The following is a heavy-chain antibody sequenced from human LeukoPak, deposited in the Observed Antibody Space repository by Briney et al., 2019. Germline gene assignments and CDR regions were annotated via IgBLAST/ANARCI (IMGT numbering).Heavy chain of an antibody. V-gene: IGHV3-30*18. Sequence: PGGSLRLSCAASGFTFSSYGIHWVRQAPGKGLEWVAVISYDGSNKYYADSVKGRFTISRDNSKNTLYLQMNSLRAEDTAVYYCAKQREGISWSPDYWGQGTLVTVSS. J-gene: IGHJ4*02. CDR1: GFTFSSYG. D-gene: IGHD6-13*01. CDR2: ISYDGSNK. CDR3: AKQREGISWSPDY.